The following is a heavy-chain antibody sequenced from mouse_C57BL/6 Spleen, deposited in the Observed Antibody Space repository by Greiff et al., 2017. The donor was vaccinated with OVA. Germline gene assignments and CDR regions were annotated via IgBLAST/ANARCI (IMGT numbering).Heavy chain of an antibody. D-gene: IGHD1-1*01. CDR1: GYTFTSYG. V-gene: IGHV1-81*01. J-gene: IGHJ4*01. CDR2: IYPRSGNT. CDR3: ASITTVVARCAMDY. Sequence: QVQLQQSGAELARPGASVKLSCKASGYTFTSYGISWVKQRTGQGLEWIGEIYPRSGNTYYNEKFKGKATLTADKSSSTAYMELRSLTSEDSAVYFCASITTVVARCAMDYWGQGTSVTVSS.